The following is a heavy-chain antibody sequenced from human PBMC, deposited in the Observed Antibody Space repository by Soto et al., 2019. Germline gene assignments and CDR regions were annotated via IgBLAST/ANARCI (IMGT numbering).Heavy chain of an antibody. D-gene: IGHD6-13*01. J-gene: IGHJ4*02. CDR1: GGSISGGGSY. Sequence: SETLSLTCTVSGGSISGGGSYWTWIRQRPGKGLEWIGDVFHNGGINYNPSLKSRVTVSSDTSKNQFSLRLTSVTAADTAVYFCASARWDFWGQGTLVTVSS. V-gene: IGHV4-39*07. CDR2: VFHNGGI. CDR3: ASARWDF.